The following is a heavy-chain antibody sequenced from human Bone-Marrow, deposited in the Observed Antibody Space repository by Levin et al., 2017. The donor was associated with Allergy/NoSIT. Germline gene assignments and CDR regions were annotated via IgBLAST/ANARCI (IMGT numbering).Heavy chain of an antibody. CDR3: ARMYYHDSPAYYFSNYYGMDV. V-gene: IGHV1-69*13. CDR2: IIPLFNTA. J-gene: IGHJ6*02. Sequence: ASVKVSCKASGGTFNTYIIHWVRQAPGQGLEWMGGIIPLFNTANYAQKFQGRVTITADESTSTAYMELSSLRSEDTAAYYCARMYYHDSPAYYFSNYYGMDVWGQGTTVTVSS. D-gene: IGHD3-22*01. CDR1: GGTFNTYI.